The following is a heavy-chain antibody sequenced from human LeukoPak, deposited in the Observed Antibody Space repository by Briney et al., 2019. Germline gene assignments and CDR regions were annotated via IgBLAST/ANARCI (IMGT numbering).Heavy chain of an antibody. Sequence: SETLSLTCAVSGGSISSGGYSWSWIRQPPGKGLEWIGCIYHSGSTYYNPSLKSRVTISVDRSKNQFSLKLSSVTAADTAVYYCASEVADYYDSSGYYYGYCFDYWGQGTLVTVSS. J-gene: IGHJ4*02. V-gene: IGHV4-30-2*01. CDR2: IYHSGST. D-gene: IGHD3-22*01. CDR1: GGSISSGGYS. CDR3: ASEVADYYDSSGYYYGYCFDY.